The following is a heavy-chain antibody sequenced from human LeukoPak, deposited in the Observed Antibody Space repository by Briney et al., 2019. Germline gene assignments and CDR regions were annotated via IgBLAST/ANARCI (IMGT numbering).Heavy chain of an antibody. CDR1: GFTFSSYA. D-gene: IGHD3-22*01. J-gene: IGHJ3*02. CDR3: AKDLTMIVVVITHDAFDI. Sequence: GGSLRLSCAASGFTFSSYAMSWVRQAPGKGLEWVSAFSGSGGSTYYADSVKGRFTISRDNSKNTLYLQMNSLRAEDTAVYYCAKDLTMIVVVITHDAFDIWGQGTMVTVSP. V-gene: IGHV3-23*01. CDR2: FSGSGGST.